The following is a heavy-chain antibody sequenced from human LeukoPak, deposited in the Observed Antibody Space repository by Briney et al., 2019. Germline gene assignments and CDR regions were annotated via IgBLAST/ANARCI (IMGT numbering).Heavy chain of an antibody. Sequence: PSETLSLTCTVSGGSISSGGHYWSWIRQHPGKGLEWIGYIYYSGSTYYNPSLKSRVTISVDTSKNQFSLKLSSVTAADTAVYYCARLALDAFDIWGQGTMVTVSS. V-gene: IGHV4-31*03. CDR1: GGSISSGGHY. J-gene: IGHJ3*02. CDR3: ARLALDAFDI. CDR2: IYYSGST.